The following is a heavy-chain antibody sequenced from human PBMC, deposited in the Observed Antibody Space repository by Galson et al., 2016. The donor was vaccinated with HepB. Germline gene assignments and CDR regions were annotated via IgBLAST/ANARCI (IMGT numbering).Heavy chain of an antibody. V-gene: IGHV3-64D*06. D-gene: IGHD2-2*01. CDR2: INSDGGST. Sequence: SLRLSCAASGFIFRSHQMHWVRQAPGKGPEYVSAINSDGGSTYYADSVKGRFTISRDNSKNTLSLQMSSLTAEDTAVYHYVKDVYCSISDCYAAFDMWGQGTRVTVSP. J-gene: IGHJ3*02. CDR1: GFIFRSHQ. CDR3: VKDVYCSISDCYAAFDM.